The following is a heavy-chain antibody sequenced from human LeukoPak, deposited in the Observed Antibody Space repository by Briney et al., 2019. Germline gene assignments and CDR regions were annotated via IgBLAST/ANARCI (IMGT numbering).Heavy chain of an antibody. CDR2: IKRDGSDK. CDR1: GFHFSSYW. Sequence: GGSLSLSCAASGFHFSSYWMSWVRQAPGKGLEWVANIKRDGSDKYYVGSVEGRFTISRDNAQNSLYLQMSSLRAEDTAMYYCARALYNTGWYPDYFDSWGQGTLVTVSS. J-gene: IGHJ4*02. CDR3: ARALYNTGWYPDYFDS. D-gene: IGHD6-19*01. V-gene: IGHV3-7*01.